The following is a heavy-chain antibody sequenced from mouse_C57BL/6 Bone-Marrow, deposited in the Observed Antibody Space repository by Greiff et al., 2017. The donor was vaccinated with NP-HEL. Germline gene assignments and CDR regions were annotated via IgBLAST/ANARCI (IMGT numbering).Heavy chain of an antibody. CDR2: INPSNGGT. CDR1: GYTFTSYW. D-gene: IGHD2-2*01. Sequence: QVQLQQPGTELVKPGASVKLSCKASGYTFTSYWMHWVKQRPGQGLEWIGNINPSNGGTNYNEKFKSKATLTVDKSSSTAYMQTSSLTSEDSAVYDCAWIGNGYDVYAMDYWGQGTSVTVSS. V-gene: IGHV1-53*01. J-gene: IGHJ4*01. CDR3: AWIGNGYDVYAMDY.